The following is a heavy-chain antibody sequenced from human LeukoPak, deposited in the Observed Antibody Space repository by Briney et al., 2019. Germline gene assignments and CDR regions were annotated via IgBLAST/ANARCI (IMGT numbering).Heavy chain of an antibody. V-gene: IGHV5-51*01. CDR3: ASPVGVWGSYRYTLDAFDI. D-gene: IGHD3-16*02. CDR2: IYPGDSDT. J-gene: IGHJ3*02. CDR1: GYSFTNYW. Sequence: GESLKISWKGSGYSFTNYWIDWVRQVPGKGLEWMGIIYPGDSDTRYSPCFQGQVTISADKCISTAYLQWSSLKASDTAMYYCASPVGVWGSYRYTLDAFDIWGQGTMVTVSS.